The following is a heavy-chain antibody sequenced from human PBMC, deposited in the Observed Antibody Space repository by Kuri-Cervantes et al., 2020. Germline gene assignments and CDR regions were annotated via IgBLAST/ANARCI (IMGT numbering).Heavy chain of an antibody. CDR2: INAGNGNT. V-gene: IGHV1-3*01. J-gene: IGHJ4*02. Sequence: ASVKVSCKASGYTFTSYAMHWVRQAPGQRLEWMGWINAGNGNTKYSQKFQGRVTITRDTSASTAYMELSSLRSEDTALYYCARGRCAGYSSGLCAFDFWGQGVLVTVSS. CDR3: ARGRCAGYSSGLCAFDF. D-gene: IGHD6-19*01. CDR1: GYTFTSYA.